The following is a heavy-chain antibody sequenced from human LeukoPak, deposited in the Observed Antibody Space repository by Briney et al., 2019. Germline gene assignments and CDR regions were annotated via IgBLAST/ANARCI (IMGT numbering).Heavy chain of an antibody. CDR3: VKEHDLWHEEGNWFDT. V-gene: IGHV3-23*01. D-gene: IGHD3-3*01. CDR1: GFNFNTYT. Sequence: GGSLRLSCTTSGFNFNTYTMSWVCQSPGKGLEWVSAINDDTPYYTDSVKGRFTVSRDKSKDTLYLQLSRLRAEDTAMYYCVKEHDLWHEEGNWFDTWGQGVLVTVSS. J-gene: IGHJ5*02. CDR2: INDDTP.